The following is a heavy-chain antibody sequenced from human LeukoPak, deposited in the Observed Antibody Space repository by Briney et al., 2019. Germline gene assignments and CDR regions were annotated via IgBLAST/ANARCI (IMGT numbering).Heavy chain of an antibody. CDR1: GYTFTGYY. CDR2: INPNSGGT. D-gene: IGHD6-19*01. CDR3: ARVAYTSGGYYFDY. V-gene: IGHV1-2*04. J-gene: IGHJ4*02. Sequence: GASVKVSCKASGYTFTGYYMHWVRQAPGQGLEWMGWINPNSGGTNYAQKFQGWVTMTRDTSISTAYMELSRLRSDDTAVYYCARVAYTSGGYYFDYWGQGTLVTVSS.